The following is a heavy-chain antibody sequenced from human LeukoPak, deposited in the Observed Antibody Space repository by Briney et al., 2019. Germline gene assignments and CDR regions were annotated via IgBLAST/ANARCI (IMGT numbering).Heavy chain of an antibody. D-gene: IGHD3-16*02. CDR2: IYYSGST. CDR1: GGSVSSGGFY. Sequence: SETLSLTCSASGGSVSSGGFYRTWIRQPPGRGLEWIGYIYYSGSTEYNPSLKSRVTISVDTSKNHFSLKLSSVTAADTAVYYCAREGGSYRPLDYSGQGTLVTVSS. CDR3: AREGGSYRPLDY. V-gene: IGHV4-61*03. J-gene: IGHJ4*02.